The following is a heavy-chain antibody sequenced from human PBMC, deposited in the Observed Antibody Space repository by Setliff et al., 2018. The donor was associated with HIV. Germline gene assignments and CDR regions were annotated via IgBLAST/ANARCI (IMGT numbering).Heavy chain of an antibody. D-gene: IGHD3-3*02. CDR2: IFPRGST. CDR3: GREAKVIFPTERAFDM. Sequence: YWSWIRQSPGRGLGWIGNIFPRGSTNNNPSLKSRVTLSLDTSKTQFSLNVDSVTAADTTVYYCGREAKVIFPTERAFDMWGQGTLVTVSS. J-gene: IGHJ3*02. CDR1: Y. V-gene: IGHV4-4*07.